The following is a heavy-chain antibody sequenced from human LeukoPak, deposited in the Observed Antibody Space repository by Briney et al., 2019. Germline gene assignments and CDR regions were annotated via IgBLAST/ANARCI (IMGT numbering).Heavy chain of an antibody. CDR3: ARHIFTGRYFDY. CDR2: IYYSGST. Sequence: PSETLSLTRTVSGGSISSSSYYWGWIRQPPGKGLEWIGSIYYSGSTYYNPSLKSRVTISVDTSKNQFSLKLSSVTAADTAVYYCARHIFTGRYFDYWGQGTLVTVSS. V-gene: IGHV4-39*01. J-gene: IGHJ4*02. CDR1: GGSISSSSYY. D-gene: IGHD3-3*01.